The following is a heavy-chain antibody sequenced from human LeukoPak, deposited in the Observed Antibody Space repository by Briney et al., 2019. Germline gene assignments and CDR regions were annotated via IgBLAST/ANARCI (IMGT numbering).Heavy chain of an antibody. CDR2: MNPNSGNT. Sequence: ASVTVSCMASEYTFTSYDINWVRQATGQGLEWMGWMNPNSGNTGYAQKFQGRVTMTRVTSISTAYMELNNLTSEDTAVYYCARGSWGEIAGRKSFEFWGQGSLVTVSS. V-gene: IGHV1-8*01. D-gene: IGHD6-6*01. CDR1: EYTFTSYD. J-gene: IGHJ4*02. CDR3: ARGSWGEIAGRKSFEF.